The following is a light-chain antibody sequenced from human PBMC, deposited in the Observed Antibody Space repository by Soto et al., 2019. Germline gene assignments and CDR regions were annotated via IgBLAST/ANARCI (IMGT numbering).Light chain of an antibody. Sequence: DIQMTQSPSTLSASVGDRVTITCRASQSISSWLAWYQQKPGKAPKILIYGVSTRDTGVPDRFSGSASGTEFTLTISSLQSEDFAVYYCQQYNNWPRTFGQGTRLAIK. J-gene: IGKJ5*01. V-gene: IGKV1-5*01. CDR3: QQYNNWPRT. CDR1: QSISSW. CDR2: GVS.